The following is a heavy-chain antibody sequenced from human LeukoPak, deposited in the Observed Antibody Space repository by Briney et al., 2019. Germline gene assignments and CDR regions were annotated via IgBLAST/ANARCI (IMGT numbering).Heavy chain of an antibody. CDR1: GFTFSSYS. V-gene: IGHV3-21*04. Sequence: GGSLRLSCAASGFTFSSYSMNWVRQAPGKGLEWVSSISSSSSYIYYADSVKGRFTISGDNSKNTLYLQMNSLRAEDTAVYYCAKDLTGAAAGPSEYWGQGTLVTVSS. CDR2: ISSSSSYI. D-gene: IGHD6-13*01. J-gene: IGHJ4*02. CDR3: AKDLTGAAAGPSEY.